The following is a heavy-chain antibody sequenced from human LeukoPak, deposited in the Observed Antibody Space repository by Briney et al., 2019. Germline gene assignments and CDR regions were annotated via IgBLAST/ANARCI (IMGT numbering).Heavy chain of an antibody. CDR1: GGSSYNYY. CDR3: ARLGIAAGGTFLGGDGMDV. D-gene: IGHD6-13*01. J-gene: IGHJ6*02. Sequence: SETLSLTCNISGGSSYNYYWNWIRQPPGKGLEGIGYIFYNGRTNYNPSLKSRVIISLDTSKNQFSLSLASVTAADTAVYYCARLGIAAGGTFLGGDGMDVWGQGTTVAVSS. V-gene: IGHV4-59*08. CDR2: IFYNGRT.